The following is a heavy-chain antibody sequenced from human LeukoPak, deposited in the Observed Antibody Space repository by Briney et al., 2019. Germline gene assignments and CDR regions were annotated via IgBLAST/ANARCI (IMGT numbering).Heavy chain of an antibody. Sequence: PGGSLRRSCAASGFTFSSYSMNWVRQAPGKGLEWVSSISSSSSYIYYADSVKGRFTISRDNAKNSLYLQMNSLRAEDTAVYYCARDSSQGLYYYGMDVWGKGTTVTVSS. J-gene: IGHJ6*04. V-gene: IGHV3-21*01. CDR1: GFTFSSYS. CDR3: ARDSSQGLYYYGMDV. CDR2: ISSSSSYI.